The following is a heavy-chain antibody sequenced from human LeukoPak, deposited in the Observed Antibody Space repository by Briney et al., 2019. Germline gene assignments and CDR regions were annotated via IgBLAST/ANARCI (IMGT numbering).Heavy chain of an antibody. J-gene: IGHJ5*02. V-gene: IGHV6-1*01. D-gene: IGHD6-13*01. CDR3: ARYDSSSWRWFDP. Sequence: SQTLSLTCAISGDSVSSNSAAWDWIRQSPSRGLEWLGGTYYRSKWYNDYAVSVKSRMTINPDTSKNQFSLRLNSVTPEDTAVYYCARYDSSSWRWFDPWGQGTLVTVSS. CDR1: GDSVSSNSAA. CDR2: TYYRSKWYN.